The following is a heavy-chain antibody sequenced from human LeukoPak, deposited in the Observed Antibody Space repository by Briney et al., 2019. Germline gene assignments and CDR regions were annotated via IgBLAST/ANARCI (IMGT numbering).Heavy chain of an antibody. D-gene: IGHD5-24*01. J-gene: IGHJ4*02. CDR2: IIPIFGTA. Sequence: ASVKVSCKAPGGTFSSYAISWVRQAPGQGLEWMGGIIPIFGTANYAQKFQGRVTITADESTSTAYMELSSLRSEDTAVYYCARRWLQPEEYYFDYWGQGTLVTVSS. V-gene: IGHV1-69*13. CDR3: ARRWLQPEEYYFDY. CDR1: GGTFSSYA.